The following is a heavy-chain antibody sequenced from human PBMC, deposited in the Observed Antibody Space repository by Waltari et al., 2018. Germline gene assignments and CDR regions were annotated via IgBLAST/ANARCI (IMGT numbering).Heavy chain of an antibody. CDR3: AKDAFGNTYLDF. CDR2: IWFDGSDK. CDR1: GFPFSNFG. J-gene: IGHJ4*02. D-gene: IGHD2-2*02. V-gene: IGHV3-30*02. Sequence: QVNLVESGGGVVQPGGSLRRSCAPSGFPFSNFGMHWVRQAPGKGLEWVALIWFDGSDKFYADSVRGRFTISRDNSARTLYLDMDSLRLDDTAMYYCAKDAFGNTYLDFWGQGTLVTVSS.